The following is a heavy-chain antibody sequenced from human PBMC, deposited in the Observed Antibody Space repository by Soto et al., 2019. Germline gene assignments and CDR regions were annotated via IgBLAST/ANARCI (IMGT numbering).Heavy chain of an antibody. CDR2: IYYSGST. D-gene: IGHD4-17*01. V-gene: IGHV4-39*01. CDR1: GGSISSSSYY. CDR3: ARRFGDYWIDY. J-gene: IGHJ4*02. Sequence: QLQLQESGPGLVKPSETLSLTCTVSGGSISSSSYYWGWIRQPPGKGLEWIGSIYYSGSTYYNPSLKSRVTISVDTSKNQFSLKLSSVTAADTAVYYCARRFGDYWIDYWGQGTLVTVSS.